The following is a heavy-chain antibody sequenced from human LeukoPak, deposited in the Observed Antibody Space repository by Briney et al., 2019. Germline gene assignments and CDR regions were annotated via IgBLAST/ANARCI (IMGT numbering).Heavy chain of an antibody. CDR3: ARGIFNPDS. CDR2: ITMSGGST. CDR1: GFTFSDHY. Sequence: GGSLRLSCAASGFTFSDHYMDWVRQAPGKGLEWVSSITMSGGSTYYADSVKGRFTISRDNSKNTLYLQMNNLRAEDTAVYYCARGIFNPDSWGQGTLVTVSS. J-gene: IGHJ4*02. D-gene: IGHD3-9*01. V-gene: IGHV3-23*01.